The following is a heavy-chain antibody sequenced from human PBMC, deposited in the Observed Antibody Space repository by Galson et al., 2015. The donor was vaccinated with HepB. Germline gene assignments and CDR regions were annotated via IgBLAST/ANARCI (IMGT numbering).Heavy chain of an antibody. CDR3: ARDSSLWGSGLPPGVAAADSPPTMFFDN. CDR2: IKQDGSEK. D-gene: IGHD6-13*01. V-gene: IGHV3-7*03. CDR1: GFTFSSYW. Sequence: SLRLSCAASGFTFSSYWMNWVRHTPGKGLEWVAKIKQDGSEKYYVDSVRGRFTISRDNAKNSLYLQMNSLRAEDTAVYYCARDSSLWGSGLPPGVAAADSPPTMFFDNWGQGTLVTVSS. J-gene: IGHJ4*02.